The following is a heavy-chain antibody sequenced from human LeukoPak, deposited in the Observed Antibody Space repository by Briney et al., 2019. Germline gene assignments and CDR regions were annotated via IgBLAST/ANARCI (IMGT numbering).Heavy chain of an antibody. CDR2: IYPRESP. J-gene: IGHJ4*02. Sequence: PSETLSHTCTVSGGSISSYSWSWMRQPAGKGLEWIGRIYPRESPNYNPSLKSRVIMSVDKSKNQFSLKLRSVTAADTAVYYCAREWHHVFDYWGQGNLVTVSS. V-gene: IGHV4-4*07. CDR3: AREWHHVFDY. CDR1: GGSISSYS. D-gene: IGHD5-12*01.